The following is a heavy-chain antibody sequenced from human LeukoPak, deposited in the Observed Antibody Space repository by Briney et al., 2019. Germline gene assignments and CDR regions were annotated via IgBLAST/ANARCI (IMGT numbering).Heavy chain of an antibody. CDR3: VRIAATGTLSIDY. D-gene: IGHD6-13*01. J-gene: IGHJ4*02. CDR1: GGSINNYY. V-gene: IGHV4-59*01. CDR2: IYYSGNT. Sequence: PSETLSLTCTVSGGSINNYYWSWIRQPPVKGLVWIGYIYYSGNTIYNPSLKSRLTISVDTSKNQFSLKLSSVTAADTAVYYCVRIAATGTLSIDYWGQGALVTVSS.